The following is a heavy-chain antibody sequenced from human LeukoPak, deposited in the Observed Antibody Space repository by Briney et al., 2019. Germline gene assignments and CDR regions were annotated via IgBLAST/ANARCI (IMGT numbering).Heavy chain of an antibody. V-gene: IGHV3-23*01. CDR3: ADFGSGSYIFNY. CDR1: GFTFSSYA. CDR2: IGHTSGA. D-gene: IGHD3-10*01. Sequence: GGSLTLSCAASGFTFSSYAMCWVRQAPGKGPEWVATIGHTSGAWYADSVMGRFTISRDNSKSMLYLHMNSQSGEDTALYYCADFGSGSYIFNYWGQGSLVTVSS. J-gene: IGHJ4*02.